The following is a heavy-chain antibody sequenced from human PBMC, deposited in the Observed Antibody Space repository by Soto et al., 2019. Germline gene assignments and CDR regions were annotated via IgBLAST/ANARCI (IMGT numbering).Heavy chain of an antibody. CDR2: ISYDGSNK. CDR1: GFTFSSYG. V-gene: IGHV3-30*18. J-gene: IGHJ4*02. D-gene: IGHD2-8*01. Sequence: QVQLVESGGGVVQPGRSLRLSCAASGFTFSSYGMHWVRQAPGKGLEWVAVISYDGSNKYYADSVKGRFTISRDNSKNTLYLQMNSLRAEDTALYYCAKGYGMILRPYYFDYWGQGTLVTVSS. CDR3: AKGYGMILRPYYFDY.